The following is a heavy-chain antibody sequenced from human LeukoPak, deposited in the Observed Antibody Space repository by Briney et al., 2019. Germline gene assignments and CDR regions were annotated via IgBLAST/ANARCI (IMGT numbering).Heavy chain of an antibody. D-gene: IGHD3-10*01. CDR3: HGYYGSGSYYRGDY. Sequence: PSETLSLTCTVSGGSLSSSSYYWGWIRQPPGKGLEWLGSIYYSGSTYYNPSLKSRVTISVDTSKNQFSLKLSSVTAADTAVYYCHGYYGSGSYYRGDYWGQGTLVTVSS. CDR1: GGSLSSSSYY. CDR2: IYYSGST. V-gene: IGHV4-39*01. J-gene: IGHJ4*02.